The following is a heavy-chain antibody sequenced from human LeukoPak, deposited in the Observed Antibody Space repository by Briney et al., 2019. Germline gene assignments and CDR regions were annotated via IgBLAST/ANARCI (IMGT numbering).Heavy chain of an antibody. V-gene: IGHV3-53*01. J-gene: IGHJ3*02. Sequence: GGSLRLSCAASGFTLNNKYMTWVRQAPGKGLEWVSLIYNDGRTYYADSVKGRCTISRDNLKNVLYLQMNSLKVEDTALYYCARGLFLSGYLDAFDIWGQGTVVTVSS. CDR3: ARGLFLSGYLDAFDI. CDR1: GFTLNNKY. D-gene: IGHD3-22*01. CDR2: IYNDGRT.